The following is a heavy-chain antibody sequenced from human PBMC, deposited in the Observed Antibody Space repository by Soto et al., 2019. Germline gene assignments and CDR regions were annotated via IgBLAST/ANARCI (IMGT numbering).Heavy chain of an antibody. J-gene: IGHJ6*03. Sequence: ASVKVSCKASGYTFTGYYMHWVRQAPGQGLEWMGWINPNSGGTNYAQKFQGWVTMTRDTSISTAYMELSRLRSDDTAVYYCARDGGSSYGQNPYYYYMDVWGKGTTVTVSS. CDR3: ARDGGSSYGQNPYYYYMDV. CDR1: GYTFTGYY. V-gene: IGHV1-2*04. D-gene: IGHD5-18*01. CDR2: INPNSGGT.